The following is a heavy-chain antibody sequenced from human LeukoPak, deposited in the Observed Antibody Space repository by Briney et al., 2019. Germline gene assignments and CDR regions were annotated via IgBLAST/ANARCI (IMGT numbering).Heavy chain of an antibody. Sequence: GGSLRLSCAASGFTFSRYGMHWVRQAPGKGPEWVAVIWYDGSNRQYVDSVKGRFTISRDNSKNTLYLQMNSLRADDTAVYYCARDFGFSPSSGYSFDYWGQGTLVTVSS. J-gene: IGHJ4*02. CDR2: IWYDGSNR. V-gene: IGHV3-33*01. CDR1: GFTFSRYG. CDR3: ARDFGFSPSSGYSFDY. D-gene: IGHD3-22*01.